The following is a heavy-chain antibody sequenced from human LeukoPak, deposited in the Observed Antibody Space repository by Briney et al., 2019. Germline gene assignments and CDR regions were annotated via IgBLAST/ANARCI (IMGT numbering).Heavy chain of an antibody. V-gene: IGHV3-21*01. Sequence: PGGSLRLSCVTSGFTFSRYSMRWVRPAPGKGLEWVSSIYFSGNYISYADSVKVRFTISRDNAKNSLYMQMNSLRAEDTAVYYCAREFNTVGNFDYWGQGTLVTVSS. CDR2: IYFSGNYI. J-gene: IGHJ4*02. CDR1: GFTFSRYS. D-gene: IGHD3-10*01. CDR3: AREFNTVGNFDY.